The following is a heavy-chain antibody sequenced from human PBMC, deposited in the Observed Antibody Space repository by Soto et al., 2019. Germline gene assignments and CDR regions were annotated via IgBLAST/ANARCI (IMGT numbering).Heavy chain of an antibody. Sequence: ASVKVSCKASGYTFTSYYMHWVRQAPGQGLEWMGIINASGGSTSYAQKFQGRVTMTRDTSTSTVYMELSSLRSEDTAVYYCASSFKGSGSYYYFDYWGQGTLVTVSS. V-gene: IGHV1-46*01. CDR2: INASGGST. CDR1: GYTFTSYY. J-gene: IGHJ4*02. CDR3: ASSFKGSGSYYYFDY. D-gene: IGHD3-10*01.